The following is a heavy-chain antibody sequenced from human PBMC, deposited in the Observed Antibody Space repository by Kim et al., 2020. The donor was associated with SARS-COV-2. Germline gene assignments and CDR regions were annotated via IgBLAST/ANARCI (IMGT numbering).Heavy chain of an antibody. J-gene: IGHJ4*02. CDR3: GRGSSNYWAFDY. CDR2: ISSSGTTI. V-gene: IGHV3-11*01. D-gene: IGHD1-26*01. Sequence: GGSLRLSCAASGFSFSDYYVSWIRQTPGKGLEWLSYISSSGTTIYYADSVKGRFTISRDSAKNSLYLQMNSLRAEDTAVYFCGRGSSNYWAFDYWGRGTLVTVSS. CDR1: GFSFSDYY.